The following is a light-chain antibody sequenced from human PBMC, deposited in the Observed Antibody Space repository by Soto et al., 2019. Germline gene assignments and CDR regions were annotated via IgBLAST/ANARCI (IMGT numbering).Light chain of an antibody. CDR3: QQYNSYSVNA. CDR2: KAS. J-gene: IGKJ2*01. Sequence: DIQMTQSPSTLSASVGDRVTITCRASQIISSWLAWYQQKPGKAPKLLIYKASSLKSGVPSRFSGSGSGTEFTLTISRLQPDDFATYCCQQYNSYSVNAFGQGTKVDIK. CDR1: QIISSW. V-gene: IGKV1-5*03.